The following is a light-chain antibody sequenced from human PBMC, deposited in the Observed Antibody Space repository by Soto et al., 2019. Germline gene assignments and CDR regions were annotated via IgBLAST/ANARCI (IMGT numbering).Light chain of an antibody. CDR3: QQYNDWPPLT. CDR1: QSVTSN. J-gene: IGKJ4*01. V-gene: IGKV3-15*01. CDR2: GAS. Sequence: EIVMTQSPATLSVSPGERATLSCRASQSVTSNLAWYQQKFGQAPRLLIYGASTRATDIPARFSGSGSGTEFTLTISSLQPEDSAVYYCQQYNDWPPLTSGGGTKVEIK.